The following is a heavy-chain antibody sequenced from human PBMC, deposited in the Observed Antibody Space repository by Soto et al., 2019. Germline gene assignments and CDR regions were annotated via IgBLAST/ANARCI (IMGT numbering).Heavy chain of an antibody. V-gene: IGHV1-8*01. D-gene: IGHD5-12*01. J-gene: IGHJ6*03. CDR1: GYTFANYD. CDR3: ARAIREYTGYGEKHYYYMDV. Sequence: ASVKVSCKASGYTFANYDVNWVRQATGQGLEWMGWINPNTGNTAYAQKFQGRVTMTRNTSMNTAYMEVSSLRSADTAVYFCARAIREYTGYGEKHYYYMDVX. CDR2: INPNTGNT.